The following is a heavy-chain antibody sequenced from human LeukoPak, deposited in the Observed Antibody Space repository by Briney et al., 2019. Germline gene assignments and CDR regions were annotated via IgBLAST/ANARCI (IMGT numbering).Heavy chain of an antibody. CDR1: GFSFRTYG. V-gene: IGHV3-30*02. J-gene: IGHJ4*02. CDR3: ARSSSDYCGGDCYVDY. CDR2: IRSDGRDK. D-gene: IGHD2-21*02. Sequence: PGGSLRLSCAASGFSFRTYGMHWVRQAPGKGLEWVAFIRSDGRDKYYADSVKGRFTISRDNSKNTLYLQMNSLRAEDTAVYYCARSSSDYCGGDCYVDYWGQGTLVTVSS.